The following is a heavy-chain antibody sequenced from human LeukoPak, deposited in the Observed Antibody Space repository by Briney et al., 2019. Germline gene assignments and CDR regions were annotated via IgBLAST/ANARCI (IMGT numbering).Heavy chain of an antibody. CDR3: ARGGGDYNPFDY. J-gene: IGHJ4*02. Sequence: GGSLRLSCAVSGFTVSSNYMSWVRQAPGKGLEWVSVMYSGGSTYYADSVKGRFTISRHNSKDTLYLEINSLRPDDTAVYYCARGGGDYNPFDYWGQGTLVTVSS. D-gene: IGHD4-17*01. CDR1: GFTVSSNY. CDR2: MYSGGST. V-gene: IGHV3-53*04.